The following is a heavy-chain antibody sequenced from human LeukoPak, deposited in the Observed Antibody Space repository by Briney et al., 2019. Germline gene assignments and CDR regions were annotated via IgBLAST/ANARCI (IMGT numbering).Heavy chain of an antibody. CDR1: GYPISSGYF. CDR2: IFHSGYT. J-gene: IGHJ6*03. V-gene: IGHV4-38-2*02. D-gene: IGHD1-20*01. CDR3: ATLTGTTEYYYYYYMDV. Sequence: PSETLSLTCTVSGYPISSGYFWGWIRQPPGNGLEFIASIFHSGYTYYDPSLKSRVTISVDTSKNQFSLKLSSVTAADTAVYYCATLTGTTEYYYYYYMDVWGKGTTVTVSS.